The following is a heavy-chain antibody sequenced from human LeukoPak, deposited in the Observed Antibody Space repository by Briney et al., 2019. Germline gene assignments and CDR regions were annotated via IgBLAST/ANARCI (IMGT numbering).Heavy chain of an antibody. CDR2: ISDSGGST. D-gene: IGHD3-22*01. J-gene: IGHJ4*02. V-gene: IGHV3-23*01. Sequence: GGSLRLSCAASGFTFSTYGMSWVRQAPGKGLEWVSSISDSGGSTYYADSVKGRFTISRDNSKNTLYLQMNSMRAADTAVYYCARYYYDSSGHDYWGQGTLVTVSS. CDR3: ARYYYDSSGHDY. CDR1: GFTFSTYG.